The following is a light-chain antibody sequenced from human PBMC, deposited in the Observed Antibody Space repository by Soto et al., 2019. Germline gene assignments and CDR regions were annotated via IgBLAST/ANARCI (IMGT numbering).Light chain of an antibody. CDR2: GAS. CDR1: QFIDSR. CDR3: QQANSVPLT. Sequence: DLHMTQSPSSVSASVGDRVTITCRASQFIDSRLAWYQQKPGKAPKLLIYGASSLQSGVPARFSGSGSGTDFTLTIGSLQPEDFATYYCQQANSVPLTFGGGTKVEIK. J-gene: IGKJ4*01. V-gene: IGKV1-12*01.